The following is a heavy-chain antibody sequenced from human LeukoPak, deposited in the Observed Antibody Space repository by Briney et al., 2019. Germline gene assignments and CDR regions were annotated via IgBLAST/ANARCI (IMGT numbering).Heavy chain of an antibody. Sequence: GGSLRFSCAASGNYWMHWVRQAPGKGLVWVSHINSDGSWTSYADSVKGRFTISKDNAKNTVYLQMNNLRAEDTAVYYCVSFYETYWGRGTLVTVSS. D-gene: IGHD2/OR15-2a*01. V-gene: IGHV3-74*01. CDR1: GNYW. CDR3: VSFYETY. J-gene: IGHJ4*02. CDR2: INSDGSWT.